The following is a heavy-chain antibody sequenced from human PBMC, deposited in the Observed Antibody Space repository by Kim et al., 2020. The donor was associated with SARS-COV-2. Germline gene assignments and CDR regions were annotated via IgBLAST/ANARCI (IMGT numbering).Heavy chain of an antibody. CDR3: AVVRGVMGDAFDI. CDR1: GGSISSSSYY. CDR2: IYYSGST. Sequence: SETLSLTCTVSGGSISSSSYYWGWIRQPPGKGLEWIGSIYYSGSTYYNPSLKSRVTISVDTSKNQFSLKLSSVTAADTAVYYCAVVRGVMGDAFDIWGQG. V-gene: IGHV4-39*01. D-gene: IGHD3-10*01. J-gene: IGHJ3*02.